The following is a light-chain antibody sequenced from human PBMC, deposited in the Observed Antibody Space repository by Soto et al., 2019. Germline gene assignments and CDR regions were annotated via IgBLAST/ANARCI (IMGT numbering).Light chain of an antibody. V-gene: IGKV1-39*01. CDR1: QMIRRY. Sequence: DIQMTQSPSSLSAAVGDTVTITCRASQMIRRYLNWYQQKPGKAPKVMIFGASSLESGVPSRFSGSGSGTDFTLTISSLQPEDFATYYCQQSYTTPLTFGGGTKVEI. CDR2: GAS. J-gene: IGKJ4*01. CDR3: QQSYTTPLT.